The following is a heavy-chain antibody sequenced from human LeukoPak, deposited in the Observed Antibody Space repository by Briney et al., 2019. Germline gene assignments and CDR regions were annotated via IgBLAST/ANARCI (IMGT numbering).Heavy chain of an antibody. D-gene: IGHD3-22*01. J-gene: IGHJ4*02. CDR1: GGSISSYY. Sequence: SETLSLTCTVSGGSISSYYWSWIREPRGKGLEWLGYIYYSGSTNYNPSLKSRVTISVDTSKNQFSLKLSSVTAADTAVYYCARVYDSSGFYLDYWGQGTLVSVSS. CDR2: IYYSGST. CDR3: ARVYDSSGFYLDY. V-gene: IGHV4-59*01.